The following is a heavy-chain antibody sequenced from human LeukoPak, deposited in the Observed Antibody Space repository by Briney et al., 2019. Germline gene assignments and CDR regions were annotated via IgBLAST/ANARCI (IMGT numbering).Heavy chain of an antibody. J-gene: IGHJ4*02. Sequence: PGGSLRLSCAASGFTFSSYEVNWVRQVPGKGLEWVSYISSSGGTINYAESVKGRFTISRDNAKNSLYLQMTSLRAEDTAVYYCAKDSSGWVYFEYWGQGTLVTVSS. CDR2: ISSSGGTI. D-gene: IGHD6-19*01. V-gene: IGHV3-48*03. CDR3: AKDSSGWVYFEY. CDR1: GFTFSSYE.